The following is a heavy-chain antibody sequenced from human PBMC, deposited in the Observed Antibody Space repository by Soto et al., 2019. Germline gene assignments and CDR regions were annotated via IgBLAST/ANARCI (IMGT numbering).Heavy chain of an antibody. D-gene: IGHD3-16*01. Sequence: GGSLRLSCAASGFTFSSYWMHWVRQAPGKGLVWVSRINSDGSSTNYADSVKGRFTISRDNAKNTLYLQMNSLTAEDTAVYYCTRSWASFDYWGQGTLVTVSP. V-gene: IGHV3-74*01. J-gene: IGHJ4*02. CDR1: GFTFSSYW. CDR3: TRSWASFDY. CDR2: INSDGSST.